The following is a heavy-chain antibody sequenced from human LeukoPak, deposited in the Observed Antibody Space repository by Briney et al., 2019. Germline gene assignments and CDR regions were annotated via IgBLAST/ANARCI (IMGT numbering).Heavy chain of an antibody. J-gene: IGHJ4*02. CDR2: ISSSGSTI. CDR1: GFTFSSYE. CDR3: AREDYGDGGGENY. D-gene: IGHD4-17*01. Sequence: PGGSLRLSCAASGFTFSSYEMNWVCQAPGKGLEWVSYISSSGSTIYYADSVKGRFTISRDNAKNSLYLQMNSLRAEDTAVYYCAREDYGDGGGENYWGQGTLVTVSS. V-gene: IGHV3-48*03.